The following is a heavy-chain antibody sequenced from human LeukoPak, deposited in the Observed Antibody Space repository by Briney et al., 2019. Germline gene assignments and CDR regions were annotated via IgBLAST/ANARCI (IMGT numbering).Heavy chain of an antibody. CDR1: GYTFTGYY. J-gene: IGHJ4*02. CDR2: INPNSGGT. V-gene: IGHV1-2*02. D-gene: IGHD5-18*01. Sequence: ASVKVSCKASGYTFTGYYMHWVRQAPGQGLEWMGWINPNSGGTNYAQKFQGRVTMTRDTSISTAYMELSRLRSDDTAVYYCARVDVDTAMVECCFDYWGQRTLVTVSS. CDR3: ARVDVDTAMVECCFDY.